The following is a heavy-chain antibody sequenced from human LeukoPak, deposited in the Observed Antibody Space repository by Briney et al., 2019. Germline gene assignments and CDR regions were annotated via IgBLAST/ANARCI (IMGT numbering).Heavy chain of an antibody. CDR2: ISGSGGTT. CDR3: AKGQGIQLWLKYFQH. V-gene: IGHV3-23*01. Sequence: GGSLRLSCAASGFTFSSFAMSWVREAPGKGLGWVSAISGSGGTTLYADSVKGRFTISRDHSKSTLYLQMNSLRAEDTAVYYCAKGQGIQLWLKYFQHWGQGTLVTVSS. CDR1: GFTFSSFA. D-gene: IGHD5-18*01. J-gene: IGHJ1*01.